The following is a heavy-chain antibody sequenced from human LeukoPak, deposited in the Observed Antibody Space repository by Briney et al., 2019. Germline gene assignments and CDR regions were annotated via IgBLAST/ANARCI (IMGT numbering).Heavy chain of an antibody. V-gene: IGHV3-7*01. CDR1: GFTFSSYW. CDR2: IKQDGSEK. CDR3: ARLISYYYDSSGSSWFDP. Sequence: PGGSLRLSCAASGFTFSSYWMSWVRQAPGKGLEWVANIKQDGSEKYYVDSVKGRFTISRDNAKNSLYLQMNSLRAEDTAVYYCARLISYYYDSSGSSWFDPWGQGILVTVSS. J-gene: IGHJ5*02. D-gene: IGHD3-22*01.